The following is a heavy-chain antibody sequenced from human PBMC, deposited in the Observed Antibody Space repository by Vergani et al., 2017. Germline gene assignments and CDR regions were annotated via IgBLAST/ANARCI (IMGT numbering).Heavy chain of an antibody. J-gene: IGHJ4*02. CDR1: GFTFSSYS. CDR2: ISSSSSTI. V-gene: IGHV3-48*01. Sequence: EVQLVESGGGLVQPGGSVRLSCAASGFTFSSYSMNWVRQAPGKGLEWVSYISSSSSTIYYADSVKGRFTISRDNAKNSLYLQMNSLRAEDTAVYYCARDSPPSWGYYFDYWGQGTLVTVSS. D-gene: IGHD3-16*01. CDR3: ARDSPPSWGYYFDY.